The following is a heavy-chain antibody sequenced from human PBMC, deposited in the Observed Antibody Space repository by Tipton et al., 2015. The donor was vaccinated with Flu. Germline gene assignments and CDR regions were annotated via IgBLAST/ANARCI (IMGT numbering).Heavy chain of an antibody. CDR2: INPSSGGP. V-gene: IGHV1-2*06. CDR3: ARAGTWNDLDY. D-gene: IGHD1-14*01. J-gene: IGHJ4*02. Sequence: QLVQSGAEVKKSGASVRVSCKTSGYTFTGYFIHWVRQAPGQGLEWMGRINPSSGGPNYAQNFQGRVTMTRDTSITTAYMELSRLGSNDTAVYYCARAGTWNDLDYWGQGTLVSVSS. CDR1: GYTFTGYF.